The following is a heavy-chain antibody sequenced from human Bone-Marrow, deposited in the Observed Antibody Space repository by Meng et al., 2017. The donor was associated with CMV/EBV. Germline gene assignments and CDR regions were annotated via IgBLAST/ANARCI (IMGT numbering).Heavy chain of an antibody. Sequence: GGSLRLSCADSGFTFSSYAAHWVRQAPGKGLEWVAVISYDGSNKYYGDSEKGRFTISRDNSKNTLYPQMSSLRPEDTAVYYCASRTAAGSIYYYYGMDVWGQGTTVTVSS. CDR3: ASRTAAGSIYYYYGMDV. D-gene: IGHD6-13*01. J-gene: IGHJ6*02. V-gene: IGHV3-30*04. CDR2: ISYDGSNK. CDR1: GFTFSSYA.